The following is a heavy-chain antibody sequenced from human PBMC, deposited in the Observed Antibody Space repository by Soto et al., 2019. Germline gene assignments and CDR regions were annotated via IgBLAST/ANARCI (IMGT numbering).Heavy chain of an antibody. Sequence: LSLTCAVYGGSFSGYYWSWIRQPPGKGLEWIGEINHSGSTNYNPSLKSRVTISVDTSKNQFSLKLSSVTAADTAVYYCARKHSSGWYSLFDYWGQGTLVTVSS. CDR1: GGSFSGYY. CDR3: ARKHSSGWYSLFDY. V-gene: IGHV4-34*01. CDR2: INHSGST. D-gene: IGHD6-19*01. J-gene: IGHJ4*02.